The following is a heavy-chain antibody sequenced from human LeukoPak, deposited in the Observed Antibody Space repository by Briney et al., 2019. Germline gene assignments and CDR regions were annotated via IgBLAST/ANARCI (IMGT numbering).Heavy chain of an antibody. V-gene: IGHV4-59*11. Sequence: SETLSLTCTVFGASISSHYWSWIRQSPGKGLEWIGVIYSSGGTNYRASLDSRVTISLDTSKSQFSLNLRSVTAADTAVYYCARVAERRGWVDPWGQGTLVTVSS. CDR1: GASISSHY. D-gene: IGHD1-1*01. J-gene: IGHJ5*02. CDR2: IYSSGGT. CDR3: ARVAERRGWVDP.